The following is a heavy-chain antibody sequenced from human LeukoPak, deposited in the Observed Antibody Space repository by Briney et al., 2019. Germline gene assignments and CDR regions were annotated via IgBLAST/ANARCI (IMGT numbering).Heavy chain of an antibody. CDR3: ARDRLNDIVVVVAATPDY. J-gene: IGHJ4*02. V-gene: IGHV3-30*04. D-gene: IGHD2-15*01. CDR1: GFTFSSYA. CDR2: ISYDGSNK. Sequence: GGSLRLSCAASGFTFSSYAMHWVRQAPGKGLEWVAVISYDGSNKYYADSVKGRFTISRDNSKNTLYLQMNSLRAEDTAVYYCARDRLNDIVVVVAATPDYWGQGTLVTVSS.